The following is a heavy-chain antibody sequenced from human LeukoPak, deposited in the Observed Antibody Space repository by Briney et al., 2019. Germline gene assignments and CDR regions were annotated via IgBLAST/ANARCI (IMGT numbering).Heavy chain of an antibody. V-gene: IGHV4-59*01. D-gene: IGHD3-10*01. CDR3: ARGYGSGSYYNPYYFDY. CDR1: GGSISSYY. Sequence: SETLSLTCTVAGGSISSYYWSWIRQPPGKGLEWIGYIYYSGSTNYNPSLKSRVTISVDTSKNQFSLKLSSVTAADTAVYYCARGYGSGSYYNPYYFDYWGQGTLVTVSS. CDR2: IYYSGST. J-gene: IGHJ4*02.